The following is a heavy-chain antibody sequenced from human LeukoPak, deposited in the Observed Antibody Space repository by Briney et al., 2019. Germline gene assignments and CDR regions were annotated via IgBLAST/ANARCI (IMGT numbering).Heavy chain of an antibody. CDR2: INQDERKK. CDR1: GFASSVQW. D-gene: IGHD6-6*01. Sequence: PGRTLSLSCAASGFASSVQWMMCVPEAPGKGLEWVANINQDERKKYYVNSVEGPFTISRDNAKNSLYLQMNRLSAEDTALYFCARTTYSSSPSWGQGTLVTVSS. CDR3: ARTTYSSSPS. J-gene: IGHJ5*02. V-gene: IGHV3-7*01.